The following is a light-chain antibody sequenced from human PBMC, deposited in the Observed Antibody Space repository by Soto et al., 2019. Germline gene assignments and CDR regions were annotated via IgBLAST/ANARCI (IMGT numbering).Light chain of an antibody. CDR3: QQYGSSRT. Sequence: ETVLSQSPPTMSLSPGERATLSCRANQSVSNHLAWYQQKPGQAPRLLIYDASNRATGIPARFSGSGSGTDFTLTISRLEPEDFAVYYCQQYGSSRTFGQGTKVDI. V-gene: IGKV3-20*01. CDR2: DAS. CDR1: QSVSNH. J-gene: IGKJ1*01.